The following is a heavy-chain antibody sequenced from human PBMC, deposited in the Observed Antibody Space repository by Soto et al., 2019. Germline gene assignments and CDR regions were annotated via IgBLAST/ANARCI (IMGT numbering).Heavy chain of an antibody. CDR3: AHSRCGGDCLQSYSSHYYYGMDV. J-gene: IGHJ6*02. CDR2: IYWDDDK. D-gene: IGHD2-21*02. Sequence: QITLMESGPTLVKPTQTLTLTCTFSGFSLSTGGVGVGWIHQPPGKALEWLALIYWDDDKRFSPSLRSRLTITKDTSKNQVVLTMTNMDPLDTATYYCAHSRCGGDCLQSYSSHYYYGMDVWGQGTTVTVSS. V-gene: IGHV2-5*02. CDR1: GFSLSTGGVG.